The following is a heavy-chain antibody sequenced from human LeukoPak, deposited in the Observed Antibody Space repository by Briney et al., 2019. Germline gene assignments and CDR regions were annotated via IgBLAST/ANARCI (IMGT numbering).Heavy chain of an antibody. CDR2: INPNSGGT. D-gene: IGHD6-13*01. CDR1: GYTFTGYY. J-gene: IGHJ5*02. Sequence: ASVKVSCKASGYTFTGYYMHWVRQAPGQGLEWMGWINPNSGGTNYAQKFQGRVTMTRDTSISTAYMELSRLRSDDTAVYYCARGNRGSSWYGFRWFDPWGQGTLVTVSS. V-gene: IGHV1-2*02. CDR3: ARGNRGSSWYGFRWFDP.